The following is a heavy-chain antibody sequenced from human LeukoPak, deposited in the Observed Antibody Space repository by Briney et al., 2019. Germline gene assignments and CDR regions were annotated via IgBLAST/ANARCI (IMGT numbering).Heavy chain of an antibody. CDR2: VSYGGSNK. D-gene: IGHD6-13*01. Sequence: PGTSLRLSCAASGFTFESYTIHWVRQAPGKGLEWLALVSYGGSNKYYIDSVKGRFTISRDNSKNTLYLQMNSLRADDTAVYYCARDPDSSSGKYFDYWGQGTLVTVSS. CDR3: ARDPDSSSGKYFDY. V-gene: IGHV3-30*14. CDR1: GFTFESYT. J-gene: IGHJ4*02.